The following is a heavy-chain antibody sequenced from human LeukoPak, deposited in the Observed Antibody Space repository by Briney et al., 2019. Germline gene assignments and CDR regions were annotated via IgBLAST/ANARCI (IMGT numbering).Heavy chain of an antibody. Sequence: GGSLRLSCAASGFTFSNAWMSWVRQAPGKGLEWVGRIQSKTDGGTAGYAAPAKGRFTISRDDSKNTLYLQMNSLKTEDTAVYYCTTAPYYDTAWKAFDIWGRGTMVTVSS. V-gene: IGHV3-15*01. CDR2: IQSKTDGGTA. D-gene: IGHD3-22*01. CDR3: TTAPYYDTAWKAFDI. CDR1: GFTFSNAW. J-gene: IGHJ3*02.